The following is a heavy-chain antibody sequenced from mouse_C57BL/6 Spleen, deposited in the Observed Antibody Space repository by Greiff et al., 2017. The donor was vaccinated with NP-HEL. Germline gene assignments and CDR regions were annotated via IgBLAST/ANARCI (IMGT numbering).Heavy chain of an antibody. V-gene: IGHV1-80*01. D-gene: IGHD1-1*01. CDR3: AIFPAYYGSSYAYAMDY. CDR1: GYAFSSYW. Sequence: VQLQQSGAELVKPGASVKISCKASGYAFSSYWMNWVKQRPGKGLEWIGQIYPGDGDTNYNGKFKGKATLTADKSSSTAYMQLSSLTSEDSAVYFCAIFPAYYGSSYAYAMDYWGQGTSVTVSS. J-gene: IGHJ4*01. CDR2: IYPGDGDT.